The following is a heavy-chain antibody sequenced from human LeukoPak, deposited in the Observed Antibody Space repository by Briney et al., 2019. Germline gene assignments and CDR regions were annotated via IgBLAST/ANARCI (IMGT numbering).Heavy chain of an antibody. CDR1: GGSFGGYY. D-gene: IGHD4-17*01. V-gene: IGHV4-59*01. J-gene: IGHJ3*02. CDR2: ISYIGRT. Sequence: SETRSRTCDVKGGSFGGYYWSWIRQPPGKGLEWIGYISYIGRTNYNPSLKSRVTISIDTSKNQFSLKLTSVTAADTAVYYCARDLVTVTKGFDIWGQGTMVSVSS. CDR3: ARDLVTVTKGFDI.